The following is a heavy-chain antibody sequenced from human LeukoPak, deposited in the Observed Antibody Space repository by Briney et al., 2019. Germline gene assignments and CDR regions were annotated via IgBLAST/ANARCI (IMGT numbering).Heavy chain of an antibody. CDR2: ITGSGGST. Sequence: SGGSLRLSCAVSGFTFSRFAMSWVRQAPGKGLEWVSAITGSGGSTNNADSVKGRFTISRDNSKNTLYLQMNSLRAEDTAVYYCAKVSGSGYYYPIDYWGQGTLVTVSS. D-gene: IGHD3-22*01. J-gene: IGHJ4*02. CDR1: GFTFSRFA. CDR3: AKVSGSGYYYPIDY. V-gene: IGHV3-23*01.